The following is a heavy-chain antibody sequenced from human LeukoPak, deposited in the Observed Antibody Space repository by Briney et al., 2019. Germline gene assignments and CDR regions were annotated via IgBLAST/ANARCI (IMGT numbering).Heavy chain of an antibody. D-gene: IGHD3-10*01. V-gene: IGHV4-38-2*01. CDR1: GYSISRGYY. CDR2: IYHTGST. Sequence: SETLSLTCGVSGYSISRGYYWAWIRQPPGKGLEWIGTIYHTGSTYYTPSLGSRVTISVDTSKNEFSLNLNSVTAADTAVYYCARAGWIITSGIDYWGQEARVTVSS. J-gene: IGHJ4*02. CDR3: ARAGWIITSGIDY.